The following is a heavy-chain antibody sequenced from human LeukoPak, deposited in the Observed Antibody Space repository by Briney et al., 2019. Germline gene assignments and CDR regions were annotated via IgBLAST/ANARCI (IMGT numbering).Heavy chain of an antibody. J-gene: IGHJ4*02. D-gene: IGHD4-17*01. V-gene: IGHV4-59*11. CDR1: GGFISNHY. Sequence: AETLPLTCIGSGGFISNHYWGWIRQPPGKGLDWIGYIYHNGITNYNPSLKSRVTISIDTSRNQFSLKLSSVNAADTAVYYCARGAGFDYGDLFDYWGQGTLVTVSS. CDR2: IYHNGIT. CDR3: ARGAGFDYGDLFDY.